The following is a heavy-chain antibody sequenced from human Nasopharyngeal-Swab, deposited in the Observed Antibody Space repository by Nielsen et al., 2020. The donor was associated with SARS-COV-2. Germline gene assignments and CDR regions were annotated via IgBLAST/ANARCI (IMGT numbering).Heavy chain of an antibody. Sequence: LTCAAFGFTFSNCCLSRIRQAPGKGLEWVSHISTTGSSNYYADSLKGRFTISRDIDKNSLYLQMNSLRADDTAVYYCASGGYDFWSGYPSDYWGLGTLVTVSS. CDR2: ISTTGSSN. CDR1: GFTFSNCC. V-gene: IGHV3-11*04. J-gene: IGHJ4*02. D-gene: IGHD3-3*01. CDR3: ASGGYDFWSGYPSDY.